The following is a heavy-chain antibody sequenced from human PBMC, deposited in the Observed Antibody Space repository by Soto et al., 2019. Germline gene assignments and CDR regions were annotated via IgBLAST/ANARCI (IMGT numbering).Heavy chain of an antibody. D-gene: IGHD3-10*01. Sequence: GGSLRLSCAASGFTFSSYWMHWVRQAPGKGLVWVSRSNSDGSSTSYADSVKGRFTISRDNAKNTLYLQMSSLRAEDTAVYYCARPQLLWFGDMYCFDPWGQGTLVTVSS. CDR2: SNSDGSST. CDR3: ARPQLLWFGDMYCFDP. V-gene: IGHV3-74*01. CDR1: GFTFSSYW. J-gene: IGHJ5*02.